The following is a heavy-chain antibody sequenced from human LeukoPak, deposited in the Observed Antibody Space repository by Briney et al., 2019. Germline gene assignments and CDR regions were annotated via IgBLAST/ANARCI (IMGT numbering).Heavy chain of an antibody. CDR1: GGTFSSYA. CDR2: IIPIFGTA. D-gene: IGHD2-15*01. CDR3: PRARGGKDITRLRNWFDP. V-gene: IGHV1-69*05. Sequence: SVKVSCKASGGTFSSYAISRVRQAPGQGLEWMGGIIPIFGTANYAQKFQGRVTITTDESTSTAYMELSSLRSEDTSVYYCPRARGGKDITRLRNWFDPWGQGTLVTVSS. J-gene: IGHJ5*02.